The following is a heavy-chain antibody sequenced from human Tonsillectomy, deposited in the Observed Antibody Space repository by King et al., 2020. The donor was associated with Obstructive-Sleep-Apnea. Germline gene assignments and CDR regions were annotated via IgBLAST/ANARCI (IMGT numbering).Heavy chain of an antibody. CDR2: VYYTGGT. V-gene: IGHV4-61*01. Sequence: VQLQESGPGLVKPSETLSLTCTVSGGSVRSGSYYWSWIRQSPGKGLEWIGYVYYTGGTDYNPSLKSRVAISVDTSRNQFSLKLRSVTAADTAVYFCGREGGSSIWYFVLWGRGTVVTVSS. CDR1: GGSVRSGSYY. CDR3: GREGGSSIWYFVL. J-gene: IGHJ2*01. D-gene: IGHD2-15*01.